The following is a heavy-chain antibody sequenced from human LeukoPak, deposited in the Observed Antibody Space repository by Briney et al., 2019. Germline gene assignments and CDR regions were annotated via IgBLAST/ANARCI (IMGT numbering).Heavy chain of an antibody. J-gene: IGHJ4*02. Sequence: PGGSLRLSCAASGFTFSMDAMSWDRQGPGGGREWGSAISGSGGIPYYADSVKGRFTISIDNSKHPLYLQMNSLRPEDTAVYYCAKDWAITMVRGVIADYRGQGTLGTVSP. CDR2: ISGSGGIP. CDR3: AKDWAITMVRGVIADY. V-gene: IGHV3-23*01. D-gene: IGHD3-10*01. CDR1: GFTFSMDA.